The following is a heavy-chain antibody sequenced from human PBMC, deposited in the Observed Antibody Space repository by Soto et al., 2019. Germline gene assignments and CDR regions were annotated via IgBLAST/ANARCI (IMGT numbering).Heavy chain of an antibody. CDR3: ARVNYDILTGYYTPYYYYGMDV. Sequence: QVQLQESGPGLVKPSETLSLTCTVSGGSISSYYWSWIRQPPGKGLEWIGYIYYSGSTNYNPSLKSRVTISVDTSKNQFSLKLSSVTAADTAVYYCARVNYDILTGYYTPYYYYGMDVRGQGTTVTVSS. CDR2: IYYSGST. CDR1: GGSISSYY. V-gene: IGHV4-59*01. J-gene: IGHJ6*02. D-gene: IGHD3-9*01.